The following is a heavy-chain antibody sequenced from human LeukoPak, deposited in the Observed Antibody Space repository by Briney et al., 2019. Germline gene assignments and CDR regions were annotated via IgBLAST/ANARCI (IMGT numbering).Heavy chain of an antibody. Sequence: PGGSLSLSGAASGFTFSDYYMSWFRQAPGKGLEWVSHISDSGRTIYYADSVKGRFTISRDNAKNSLYLQMNSLRAEDTAVYYCASQYYYAMDVWGQGTTVTVS. CDR2: ISDSGRTI. V-gene: IGHV3-11*01. J-gene: IGHJ6*02. CDR3: ASQYYYAMDV. CDR1: GFTFSDYY.